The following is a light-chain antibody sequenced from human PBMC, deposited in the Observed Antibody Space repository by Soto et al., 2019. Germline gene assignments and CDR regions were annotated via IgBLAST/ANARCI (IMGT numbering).Light chain of an antibody. J-gene: IGKJ1*01. CDR3: QQYDNLPWT. V-gene: IGKV1-33*01. CDR1: QDISNY. CDR2: DAS. Sequence: DIRMTQSPSSLSASVGDRVTITCQASQDISNYLNWNQQKPGKAPKLLIYDASNLETGVPSRFSGSGSGTDFTFTISSLQPEDIATYYCQQYDNLPWTFGQGTKVEIK.